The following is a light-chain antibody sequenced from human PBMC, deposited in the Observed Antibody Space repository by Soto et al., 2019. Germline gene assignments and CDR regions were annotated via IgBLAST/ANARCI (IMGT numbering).Light chain of an antibody. CDR3: SSYTSTNSGV. Sequence: QSVLTQSASVSGSPGQSITISCTGTSSDVGGYNYVSWYQQHPGKAPKLIIYDVSNRPSGVSTRFSGSKSGNTASLTISGLQAEDEADYSFSSYTSTNSGVFGGGTKLTVL. J-gene: IGLJ3*02. CDR2: DVS. V-gene: IGLV2-14*01. CDR1: SSDVGGYNY.